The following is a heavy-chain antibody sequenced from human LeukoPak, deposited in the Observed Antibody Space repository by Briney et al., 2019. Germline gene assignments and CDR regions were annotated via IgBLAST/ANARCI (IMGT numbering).Heavy chain of an antibody. D-gene: IGHD4-11*01. Sequence: QTRGSLRLSCAASGFTFSSYGMHWVRQAPGKRLEWVAFIRYDGSSKYYADSVKGRFTISRDNSRNTLYLQMNSLRAQDTAVYYCEKDPPPSPGGAVRTSYNYMDFGGKGTPVTVPS. V-gene: IGHV3-30*02. CDR1: GFTFSSYG. CDR2: IRYDGSSK. J-gene: IGHJ6*03. CDR3: EKDPPPSPGGAVRTSYNYMDF.